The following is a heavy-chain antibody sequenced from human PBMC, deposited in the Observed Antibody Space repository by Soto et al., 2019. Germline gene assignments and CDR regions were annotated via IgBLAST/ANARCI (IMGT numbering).Heavy chain of an antibody. J-gene: IGHJ6*03. V-gene: IGHV4-34*01. CDR2: INHSGST. Sequence: PSETLSLTCAVYGGSFSGYYWSWICQPPGKGLEWIGEINHSGSTNYNPSLKRRVTISVDTSKNQFSLKLSSVTAPDTAVYYCARGLGSGSYWAYYYYMDVWGKGTTVTVSS. D-gene: IGHD3-10*01. CDR1: GGSFSGYY. CDR3: ARGLGSGSYWAYYYYMDV.